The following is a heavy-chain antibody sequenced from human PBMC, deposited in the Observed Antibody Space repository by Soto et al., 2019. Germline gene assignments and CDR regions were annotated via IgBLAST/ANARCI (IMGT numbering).Heavy chain of an antibody. Sequence: QGQLVQSGAEVKKPGASVKVSCKASGYTFTGYYMHWVRQAPGQGLEWMGWINPNCGGPNYAPKFQGWVTMTSDTSLSTAHMELSRLRSDATAVYYWAGDSSGWDSYGFDIWGQGTLVTLSS. CDR1: GYTFTGYY. CDR2: INPNCGGP. CDR3: AGDSSGWDSYGFDI. D-gene: IGHD6-25*01. J-gene: IGHJ3*02. V-gene: IGHV1-2*04.